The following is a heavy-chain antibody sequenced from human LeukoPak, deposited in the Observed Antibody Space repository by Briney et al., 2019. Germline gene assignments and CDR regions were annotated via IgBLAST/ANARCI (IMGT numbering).Heavy chain of an antibody. Sequence: SETLSLTCTVSGGSISSYYWSWIRQPPGKGLEWIGYISYSGSTNYNPSLKSRVTISVDTSKNQFSLKLSSVTAADTAVYYCARGSKYYDILGWGQGTLVTVSS. CDR2: ISYSGST. CDR3: ARGSKYYDILG. CDR1: GGSISSYY. J-gene: IGHJ4*02. V-gene: IGHV4-59*12. D-gene: IGHD3-9*01.